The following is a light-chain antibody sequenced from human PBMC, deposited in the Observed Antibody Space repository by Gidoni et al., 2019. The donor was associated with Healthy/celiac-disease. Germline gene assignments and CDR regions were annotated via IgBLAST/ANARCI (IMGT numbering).Light chain of an antibody. CDR2: GNS. V-gene: IGLV1-40*01. CDR1: SSNIGAGYD. J-gene: IGLJ2*01. Sequence: QSVLTQPPSVSGAPGQRVTISCTGSSSNIGAGYDVHWYQQLPGTAPKLLIYGNSNRLSGVPDRFSGSKSGTSASLAITGLQAEDEADYYCQSYDSSLSGLWVFGGGTKLTVL. CDR3: QSYDSSLSGLWV.